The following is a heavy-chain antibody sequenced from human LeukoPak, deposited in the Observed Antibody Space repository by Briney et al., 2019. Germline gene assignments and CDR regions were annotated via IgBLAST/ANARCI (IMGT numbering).Heavy chain of an antibody. CDR1: GYSISSGYY. V-gene: IGHV4-61*01. CDR3: ARSTRRGSYPFDY. D-gene: IGHD1-26*01. Sequence: PSETLSLTCPVSGYSISSGYYWGWIRQPPGKGLEWIGYIYYSGSTNYNPSLKSRVTISVDTSKNQFSLKLSSVTAADTAVYYCARSTRRGSYPFDYWGQGTLVTVSS. CDR2: IYYSGST. J-gene: IGHJ4*02.